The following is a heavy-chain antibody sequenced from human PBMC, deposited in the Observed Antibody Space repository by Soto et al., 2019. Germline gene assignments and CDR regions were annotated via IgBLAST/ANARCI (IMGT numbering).Heavy chain of an antibody. Sequence: SQTLSLTCAISGDSVSSNSAAWNWIRQSPSRGLEWLGRTYYRSKWYNDYAVSVKSRITINPDTSKNQFSLQLNSVTPEDTAVYYCARXRRITSIFGVVRIWFDPWGRGTLVTVSS. CDR3: ARXRRITSIFGVVRIWFDP. CDR1: GDSVSSNSAA. CDR2: TYYRSKWYN. D-gene: IGHD3-3*01. V-gene: IGHV6-1*01. J-gene: IGHJ5*02.